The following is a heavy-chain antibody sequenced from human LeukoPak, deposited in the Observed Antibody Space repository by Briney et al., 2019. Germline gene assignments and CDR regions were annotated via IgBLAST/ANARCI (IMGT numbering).Heavy chain of an antibody. CDR2: MSSGSRYI. V-gene: IGHV3-21*01. CDR3: ARVWAQWLAYFDY. CDR1: GFTFSSYS. Sequence: GGSLRLSCAASGFTFSSYSMTWVRQAPGKGLEWVSSMSSGSRYIYYADSVKGRFTISRDNAKNSLYLQMNSLRAEDTAVYYCARVWAQWLAYFDYWGQGTLVTVSS. D-gene: IGHD6-19*01. J-gene: IGHJ4*02.